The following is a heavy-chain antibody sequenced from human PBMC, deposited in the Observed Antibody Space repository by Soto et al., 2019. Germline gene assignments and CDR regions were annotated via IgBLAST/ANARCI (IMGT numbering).Heavy chain of an antibody. Sequence: QVQLVQSGPEVKKPGASVKVSCETSDYTFISFAITWVRQAPGQGLEWMGWISTYNGNTNYAPKLQGRVTMTTDTSTSTAYMELRSLSSDDTAVYYCARDRLVSIYAFDIWGQGTMVTVSS. CDR1: DYTFISFA. CDR3: ARDRLVSIYAFDI. V-gene: IGHV1-18*01. D-gene: IGHD3-16*01. J-gene: IGHJ3*02. CDR2: ISTYNGNT.